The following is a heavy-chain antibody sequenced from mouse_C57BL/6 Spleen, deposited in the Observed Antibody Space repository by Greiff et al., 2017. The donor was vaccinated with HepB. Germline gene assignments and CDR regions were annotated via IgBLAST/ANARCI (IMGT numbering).Heavy chain of an antibody. CDR3: ARVNGSSYPYYFDY. V-gene: IGHV1-50*01. CDR2: IDPSDSYT. D-gene: IGHD1-1*01. J-gene: IGHJ2*01. CDR1: GYTFTSYW. Sequence: VQLQQSGAELVKPGASVKLSCKASGYTFTSYWMQWVKQRPGQGLEWIGEIDPSDSYTNYNQKFKGKATLTVDTSSSTAYMQLSSLTSEDSAVYYCARVNGSSYPYYFDYWGQGTTLTVSS.